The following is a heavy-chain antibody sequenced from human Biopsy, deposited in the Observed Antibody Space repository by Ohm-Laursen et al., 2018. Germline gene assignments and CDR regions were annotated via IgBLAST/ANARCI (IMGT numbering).Heavy chain of an antibody. CDR1: GGSLSSYY. V-gene: IGHV4-39*01. D-gene: IGHD3-22*01. CDR2: IFYRGST. J-gene: IGHJ5*02. Sequence: PSETLSLTCTVSGGSLSSYYWGWIRQPPGKGLEWIGSIFYRGSTHYKPSLKSRVNISVDTSKNQFSLKLNSVTAADTAVYYCERDYDTSGYYYVSWGQGTLVTVSS. CDR3: ERDYDTSGYYYVS.